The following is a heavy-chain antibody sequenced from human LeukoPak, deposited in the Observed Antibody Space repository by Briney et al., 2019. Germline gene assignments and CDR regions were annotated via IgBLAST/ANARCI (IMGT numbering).Heavy chain of an antibody. J-gene: IGHJ5*02. D-gene: IGHD2-8*01. CDR3: ARGGMVYAIPGWFDP. Sequence: SETLSLTCTVSGGSISSSSYYWGWIRQPPGKGLEWVGSIYYSGSTYYNPSLKSRVNISVDTSKIQFSLKLSSVTAADTAVYYCARGGMVYAIPGWFDPWGQGTLVTVSS. CDR2: IYYSGST. CDR1: GGSISSSSYY. V-gene: IGHV4-39*07.